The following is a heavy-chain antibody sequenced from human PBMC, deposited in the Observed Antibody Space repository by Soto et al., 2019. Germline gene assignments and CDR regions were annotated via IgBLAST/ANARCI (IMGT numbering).Heavy chain of an antibody. CDR2: ISNNSSVK. CDR3: ASDPGSTNYGIEY. J-gene: IGHJ4*02. Sequence: PGVSXRLSGSVSVFTFINYSIKLFRHAPGKGLEWLSYISNNSSVKYYADSVKGRFTISRHNAKNSLYLQMNSLRDEDTALYYCASDPGSTNYGIEYCGEGALVNVYS. CDR1: VFTFINYS. D-gene: IGHD2-8*01. V-gene: IGHV3-48*02.